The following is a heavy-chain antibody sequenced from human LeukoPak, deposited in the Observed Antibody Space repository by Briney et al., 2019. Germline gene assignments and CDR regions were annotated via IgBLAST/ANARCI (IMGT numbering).Heavy chain of an antibody. Sequence: SETLSLTCTVSGYSISSGYYWGWIRLPPGKGLEWIGSFFHSGSTYYNPSLKSRVTISVDTSKSQFSLELTSVTAADTAIYYCARDGRSGYEDLWGPGTLVTVSS. J-gene: IGHJ5*02. CDR2: FFHSGST. V-gene: IGHV4-38-2*02. CDR1: GYSISSGYY. D-gene: IGHD5-12*01. CDR3: ARDGRSGYEDL.